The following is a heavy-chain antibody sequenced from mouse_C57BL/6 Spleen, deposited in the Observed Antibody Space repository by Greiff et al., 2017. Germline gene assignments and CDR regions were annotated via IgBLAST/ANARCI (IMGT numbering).Heavy chain of an antibody. V-gene: IGHV1-69*01. J-gene: IGHJ2*01. D-gene: IGHD4-1*01. CDR2: IDPSDSYT. CDR3: ARTGFDY. Sequence: VQLQQPGAELVMPGASVKLSCKASGYTFTSYWMHWVKQRPGQGLEWIGEIDPSDSYTNYNQKFKGQSTLTVDKSSSTAYMQLSSLTSEDSAVYYCARTGFDYWGQGTTLTVSS. CDR1: GYTFTSYW.